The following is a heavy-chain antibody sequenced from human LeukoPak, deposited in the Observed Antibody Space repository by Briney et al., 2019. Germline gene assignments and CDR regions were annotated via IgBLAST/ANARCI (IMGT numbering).Heavy chain of an antibody. CDR1: GASISSCY. V-gene: IGHV4-4*07. CDR3: AREAWAGYFDY. J-gene: IGHJ4*02. D-gene: IGHD3-16*01. Sequence: SETLSLTCTVSGASISSCYWSWIRQPAGKRLECIGRTYTSDSTNYNPSLKSRVTMLVDTSKNQFSLRLSSLTAADTAVYYCAREAWAGYFDYWSQGTLVTVSS. CDR2: TYTSDST.